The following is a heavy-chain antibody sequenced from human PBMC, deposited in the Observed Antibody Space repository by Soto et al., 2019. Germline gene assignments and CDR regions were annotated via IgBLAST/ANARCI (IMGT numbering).Heavy chain of an antibody. Sequence: PLSLTCTVSGSSITTAGYYWSWIRQHAGKGLEWIGYNPYSGSTNYNPSLKSRVTISADKSKNQSSLKLSSVTAADTAVYYCARVGGYDPKYYIDYWGQGTLVTVSS. J-gene: IGHJ4*02. CDR3: ARVGGYDPKYYIDY. CDR1: GSSITTAGYY. CDR2: NPYSGST. D-gene: IGHD5-12*01. V-gene: IGHV4-31*03.